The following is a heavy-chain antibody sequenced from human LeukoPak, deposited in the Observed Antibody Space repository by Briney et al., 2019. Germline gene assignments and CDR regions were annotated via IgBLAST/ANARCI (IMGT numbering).Heavy chain of an antibody. V-gene: IGHV3-74*01. Sequence: VSLINSDGTITSYADSVKGRFTISRDNAKNTLYLQMNSLRAEDAAVYYCARANSGLYAFDYWGQGTLVTVSS. D-gene: IGHD6-19*01. CDR2: INSDGTIT. CDR3: ARANSGLYAFDY. J-gene: IGHJ4*02.